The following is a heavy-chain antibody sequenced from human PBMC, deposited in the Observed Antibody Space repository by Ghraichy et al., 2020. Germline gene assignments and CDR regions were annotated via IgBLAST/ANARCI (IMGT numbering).Heavy chain of an antibody. D-gene: IGHD6-19*01. J-gene: IGHJ4*02. CDR1: GGSVNSYY. CDR2: ISPSGTT. V-gene: IGHV4-59*02. CDR3: AKIMAGGAKFDY. Sequence: SQTLSLTCTVSGGSVNSYYWSWIRQPPGKSLEWIAYISPSGTTNYNPSLNSRVTISVDTSKNQFSLDVSSVTVADTAIYYCAKIMAGGAKFDYWGQGTLVTVSS.